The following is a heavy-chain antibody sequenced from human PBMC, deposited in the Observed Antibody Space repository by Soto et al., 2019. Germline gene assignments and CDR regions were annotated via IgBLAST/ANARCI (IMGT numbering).Heavy chain of an antibody. J-gene: IGHJ5*02. CDR3: AREPQGVTTYYDFWSGYPNWFDP. V-gene: IGHV3-30-3*01. CDR1: GFTFSSYA. Sequence: PGGSLRLSCAASGFTFSSYATHWVRQAPGKGLEWVAVISYDGSNKYYADSVKGRFTISRDNSKNTLYLQMNSLRAEDTAVYYCAREPQGVTTYYDFWSGYPNWFDPWGQGTLVTVSS. D-gene: IGHD3-3*01. CDR2: ISYDGSNK.